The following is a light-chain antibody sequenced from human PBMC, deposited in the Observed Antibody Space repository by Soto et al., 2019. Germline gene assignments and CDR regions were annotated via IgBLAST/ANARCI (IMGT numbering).Light chain of an antibody. CDR3: QQDNHWPRT. CDR2: GAS. CDR1: QSVSNY. J-gene: IGKJ1*01. V-gene: IGKV3-15*01. Sequence: EVVMTQSPATLSVSPGESATLSCRASQSVSNYLAWYQQKPGQAPRLLISGASTRATGIPARFSGSGSGTEFTLTISSLQSEDFAVYFCQQDNHWPRTFGQGTKV.